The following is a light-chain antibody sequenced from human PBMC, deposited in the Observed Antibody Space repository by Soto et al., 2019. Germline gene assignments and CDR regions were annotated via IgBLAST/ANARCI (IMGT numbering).Light chain of an antibody. CDR2: TVY. J-gene: IGLJ2*01. V-gene: IGLV2-14*03. CDR1: SSDVGGYNF. CDR3: HSYTSSSTLV. Sequence: QSALTQPASVSGSPGQSITISCTGTSSDVGGYNFVSWYQQHPGKAPKLMLYTVYDRPSGISHRFSGSRSGNTASLTISGLQAEDEAHYYCHSYTSSSTLVFGGGTKVTVL.